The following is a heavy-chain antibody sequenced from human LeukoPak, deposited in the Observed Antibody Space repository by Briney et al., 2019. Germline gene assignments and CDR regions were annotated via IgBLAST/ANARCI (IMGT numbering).Heavy chain of an antibody. V-gene: IGHV3-74*01. D-gene: IGHD4-23*01. CDR1: ALTFSNYW. CDR2: INTDGGTT. Sequence: GGSLRLSCAASALTFSNYWMHWVRQAPGKGLVWVSRINTDGGTTGYADSVKGRFTNSRDNANNKMYLQTNSLRAEDTAVYYCARGILGNKNLGSLDYWGQGTLVTVSS. CDR3: ARGILGNKNLGSLDY. J-gene: IGHJ4*02.